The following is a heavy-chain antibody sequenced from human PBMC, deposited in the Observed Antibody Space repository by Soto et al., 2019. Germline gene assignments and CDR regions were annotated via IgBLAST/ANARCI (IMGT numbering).Heavy chain of an antibody. Sequence: SVKVSGKASGGTFSSYAISWVRQAPGQGLEWMGGVIPIFGTANYAQKFQGRVTITADESTSTAYMELSSLRSEDTAVYYCARDDYSNQWGQGTLVPVSS. D-gene: IGHD4-4*01. J-gene: IGHJ4*02. CDR1: GGTFSSYA. CDR2: VIPIFGTA. CDR3: ARDDYSNQ. V-gene: IGHV1-69*13.